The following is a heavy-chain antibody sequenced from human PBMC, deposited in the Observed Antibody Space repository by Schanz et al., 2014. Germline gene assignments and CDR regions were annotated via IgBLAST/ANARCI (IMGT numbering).Heavy chain of an antibody. J-gene: IGHJ2*01. V-gene: IGHV3-23*01. CDR2: ISGSGGST. CDR1: GFTFSTSA. D-gene: IGHD2-21*02. Sequence: VHLLESGGGVVQPGGSLRLSCAASGFTFSTSAMSWVRQAPGKGLEWVSAISGSGGSTYYADSVKGRFTISRDNSKNTLYLQMKSLRAEDTAVYFCAKDLGVDCGDGCFNWYFDLWGRGTLVTVSS. CDR3: AKDLGVDCGDGCFNWYFDL.